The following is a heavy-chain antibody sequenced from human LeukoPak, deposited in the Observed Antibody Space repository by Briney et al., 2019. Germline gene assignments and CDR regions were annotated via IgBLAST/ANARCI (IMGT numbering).Heavy chain of an antibody. CDR3: ARPGKLGGTIDY. J-gene: IGHJ4*02. D-gene: IGHD7-27*01. V-gene: IGHV1-2*02. Sequence: ASVKVSCKASGYTFTGYYMHWVRQAPGQGLEWMGWINPNSGGTNYAQKFQGRVTMTRDTSISTAYMELSRLRSGDTAVYYCARPGKLGGTIDYWGQGTLVTVSS. CDR1: GYTFTGYY. CDR2: INPNSGGT.